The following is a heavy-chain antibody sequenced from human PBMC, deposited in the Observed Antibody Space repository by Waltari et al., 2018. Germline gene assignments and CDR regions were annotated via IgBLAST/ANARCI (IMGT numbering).Heavy chain of an antibody. CDR2: INHSGST. Sequence: QVQLQQWGAGLLKPSETLSLTCAVYGGSFSGYYWSWIRQPPGKGLEWIGEINHSGSTNYNPSLKSRVTISGDTSKNQFSLKLSSVTAADTAVYYGARSLVVVARRPVDYWGQGTLVTVSS. CDR1: GGSFSGYY. CDR3: ARSLVVVARRPVDY. J-gene: IGHJ4*02. D-gene: IGHD2-15*01. V-gene: IGHV4-34*01.